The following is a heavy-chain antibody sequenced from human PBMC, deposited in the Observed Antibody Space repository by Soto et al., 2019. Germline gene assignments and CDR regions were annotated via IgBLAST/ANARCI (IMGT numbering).Heavy chain of an antibody. V-gene: IGHV3-49*04. J-gene: IGHJ6*01. Sequence: GGSLRLSCTASGFTFRDYAMSWVRQAPGKGLEWVGFIRSKAYGGTTDYAASVKARFTISRDDSKSIAYLQMNSLKTEYTAVYYCIRGATHYYYFGMDVWGQGTTVTVS. CDR1: GFTFRDYA. CDR3: IRGATHYYYFGMDV. CDR2: IRSKAYGGTT. D-gene: IGHD5-12*01.